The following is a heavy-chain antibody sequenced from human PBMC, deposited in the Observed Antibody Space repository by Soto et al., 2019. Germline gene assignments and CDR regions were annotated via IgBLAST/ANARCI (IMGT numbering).Heavy chain of an antibody. Sequence: GGSLRLSCTASGITFRSYEMTWIRQAPGKGLEWVSYISTSGTTIYYADSVMGRFTISRDNAKNSLYLQMNSLRAEDTAVYYCARERVLGGAQFDPWGQGTLVTVSS. V-gene: IGHV3-48*03. CDR3: ARERVLGGAQFDP. J-gene: IGHJ5*02. CDR2: ISTSGTTI. CDR1: GITFRSYE. D-gene: IGHD1-26*01.